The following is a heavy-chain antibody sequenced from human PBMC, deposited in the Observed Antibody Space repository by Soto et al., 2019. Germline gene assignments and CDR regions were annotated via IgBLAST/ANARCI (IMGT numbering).Heavy chain of an antibody. CDR2: MNPNSGNT. V-gene: IGHV1-8*01. J-gene: IGHJ4*02. CDR3: ARGIYSGYDPDLDY. Sequence: QVQLVQSGAEVKKPGASVKVSCKASGYTFTSYDINWVRQATGQGLEWMGWMNPNSGNTGHAQKFQGRVTMTRNTSINTAYMELSSLRSEVTAVYYCARGIYSGYDPDLDYWGQGTLDTVSS. CDR1: GYTFTSYD. D-gene: IGHD5-12*01.